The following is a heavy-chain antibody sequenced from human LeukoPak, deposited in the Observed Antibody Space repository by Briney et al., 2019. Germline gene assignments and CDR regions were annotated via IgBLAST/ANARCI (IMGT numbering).Heavy chain of an antibody. Sequence: ASETLSLTCAVYGGSFSGYYWSWIRQPPGKGLEWIGEINHSGSTNYNPSLKSRVTISVDTSKNQFSLKLSSVTAADAAVYYSSRGPTTYSYGSGAFDIWGQGTMVTVSS. D-gene: IGHD5-18*01. J-gene: IGHJ3*02. CDR1: GGSFSGYY. V-gene: IGHV4-34*09. CDR2: INHSGST. CDR3: SRGPTTYSYGSGAFDI.